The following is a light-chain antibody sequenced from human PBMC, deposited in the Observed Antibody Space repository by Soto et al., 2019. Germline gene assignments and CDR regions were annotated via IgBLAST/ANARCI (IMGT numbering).Light chain of an antibody. V-gene: IGLV2-14*03. CDR2: DVT. Sequence: QSALTQPASVSASPGQSITISCTGTSSDVGSYDYVSWYQQYPGKAPKLIIFDVTNRPSGVSDRFSGSKSGNTASLSISGLQAEDEADYYCTSYTTNTTPVLFGGGTKVTVL. CDR3: TSYTTNTTPVL. J-gene: IGLJ2*01. CDR1: SSDVGSYDY.